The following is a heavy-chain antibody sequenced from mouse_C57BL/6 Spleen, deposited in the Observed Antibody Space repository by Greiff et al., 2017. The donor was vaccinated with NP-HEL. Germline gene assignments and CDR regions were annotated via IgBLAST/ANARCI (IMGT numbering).Heavy chain of an antibody. CDR3: ARYTTVVATGYFDY. J-gene: IGHJ2*01. Sequence: VKLLESGPELVKPGASVKISCTASGFAFSSSWMNWVKQRPGKGLEWIGRIYPGDGDTNYNGKFKGKATLTADKSSSTAYRQLSSLTSEDSAVYFGARYTTVVATGYFDYWGKGTTLTVSS. CDR1: GFAFSSSW. CDR2: IYPGDGDT. D-gene: IGHD1-1*01. V-gene: IGHV1-82*01.